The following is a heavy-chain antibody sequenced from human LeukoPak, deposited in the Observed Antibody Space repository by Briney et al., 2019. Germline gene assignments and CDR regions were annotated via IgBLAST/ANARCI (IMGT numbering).Heavy chain of an antibody. V-gene: IGHV3-48*01. Sequence: GGSLRLSCAASGFTFSSYSMNWVRQAPGKGLEWVSYISSSSSTIYYADSVKGRFTISRDNAKNSLYLQMNSLRAEDTAVYYCAKDPFPTYCGGDCSQGGIAFDIWGQGTMVTVSS. CDR2: ISSSSSTI. CDR3: AKDPFPTYCGGDCSQGGIAFDI. J-gene: IGHJ3*02. CDR1: GFTFSSYS. D-gene: IGHD2-21*02.